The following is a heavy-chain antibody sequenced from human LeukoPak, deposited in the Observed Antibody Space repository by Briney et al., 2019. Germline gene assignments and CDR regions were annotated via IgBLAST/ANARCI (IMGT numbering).Heavy chain of an antibody. Sequence: SETLSLTCSVSGGSISLSYYYWGWIRQPPGKALEWIGSVDYSGTTSYNPSLKSRVTISVDMSKNHFSLRLSSVTAADTAMYYCARGRIAAAGTSSFDYWGQGTLVTVSS. CDR3: ARGRIAAAGTSSFDY. CDR1: GGSISLSYYY. V-gene: IGHV4-39*07. J-gene: IGHJ4*02. CDR2: VDYSGTT. D-gene: IGHD6-13*01.